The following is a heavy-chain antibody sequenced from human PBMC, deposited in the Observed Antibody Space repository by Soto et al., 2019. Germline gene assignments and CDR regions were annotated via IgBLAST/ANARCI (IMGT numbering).Heavy chain of an antibody. CDR1: GGSISGYY. D-gene: IGHD3-22*01. CDR2: ISNSGSS. CDR3: AKGKGNSDYYGPRSPFDY. V-gene: IGHV4-59*01. Sequence: SETLSLTCTVSGGSISGYYWNWIRQPPGKGLEWIGYISNSGSSNNNPSLKSRVTVSLDTSKNQVSLKLTSVTAADTAVYYCAKGKGNSDYYGPRSPFDYWGQGTLVTVSS. J-gene: IGHJ4*02.